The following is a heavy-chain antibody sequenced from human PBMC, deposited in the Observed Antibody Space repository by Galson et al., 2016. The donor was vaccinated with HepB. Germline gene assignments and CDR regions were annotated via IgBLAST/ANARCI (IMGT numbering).Heavy chain of an antibody. CDR2: GSNK. CDR3: AREYGQRVNFDC. Sequence: SLRLSCAASGFTFSSYPMHWVRQAPGKGLEWVADGSNKYYADSVKGRFTISRDNSKNTLYLQMNSLRVEDTAVYYCAREYGQRVNFDCWGQGTLVTVSS. V-gene: IGHV3-30-3*01. D-gene: IGHD3-10*01. CDR1: GFTFSSYP. J-gene: IGHJ4*02.